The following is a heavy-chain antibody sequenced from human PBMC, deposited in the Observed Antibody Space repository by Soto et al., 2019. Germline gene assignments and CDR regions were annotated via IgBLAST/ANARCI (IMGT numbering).Heavy chain of an antibody. CDR2: ISGGGGST. Sequence: GGSLRLSCAASGFTFSSYSMNWVRQAPGKGLEWVSSISGGGGSTYYADSVKGRFTISRDNSKNTLYLQMNSLRAEDTAVYYCAKGRSSWYFDYWGQGTLVTVSS. V-gene: IGHV3-23*01. D-gene: IGHD6-6*01. CDR1: GFTFSSYS. CDR3: AKGRSSWYFDY. J-gene: IGHJ4*02.